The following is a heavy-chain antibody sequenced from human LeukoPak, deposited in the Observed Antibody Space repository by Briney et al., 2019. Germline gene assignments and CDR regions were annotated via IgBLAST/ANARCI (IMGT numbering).Heavy chain of an antibody. D-gene: IGHD6-19*01. CDR3: ARPYSSGWYYAFDI. V-gene: IGHV5-51*01. CDR1: GYRFTSYW. Sequence: GESLKISCKGSGYRFTSYWIGWARQMPGKGLEWMGIIYPGDSDTRTSPSFQGPVTISADKTISTAYLQWSSLKASDTAMYYSARPYSSGWYYAFDIWGEGTMVTVSS. CDR2: IYPGDSDT. J-gene: IGHJ3*02.